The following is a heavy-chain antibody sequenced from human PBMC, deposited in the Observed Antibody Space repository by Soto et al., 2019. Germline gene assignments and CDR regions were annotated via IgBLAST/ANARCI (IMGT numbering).Heavy chain of an antibody. V-gene: IGHV1-69*06. CDR1: GGTFSSYA. D-gene: IGHD3-3*01. CDR3: ASGYYDFWGGYPTAGFDY. J-gene: IGHJ4*02. CDR2: IIPIFGTA. Sequence: SVKVSCKASGGTFSSYAISWVRQAPGQGLEWMGGIIPIFGTANYAQKFQGRVTITADKSTSTAYMELSSLRSEDTAVYYCASGYYDFWGGYPTAGFDYWGQGTLVTVSS.